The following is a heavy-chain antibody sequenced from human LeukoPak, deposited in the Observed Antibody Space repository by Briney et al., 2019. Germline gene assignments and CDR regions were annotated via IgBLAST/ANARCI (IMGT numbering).Heavy chain of an antibody. D-gene: IGHD3-16*01. CDR3: AKDDAWGRFQH. V-gene: IGHV1-24*01. J-gene: IGHJ1*01. CDR1: GYTLTELS. Sequence: GASVKVSCKVSGYTLTELSMHWVRQAPGKGLEWMGAFDAEDGETIYAQKFQGRVTMTEDTSTDTAYMELSSLRSEDTAVYYCAKDDAWGRFQHWGQGTLVTVSS. CDR2: FDAEDGET.